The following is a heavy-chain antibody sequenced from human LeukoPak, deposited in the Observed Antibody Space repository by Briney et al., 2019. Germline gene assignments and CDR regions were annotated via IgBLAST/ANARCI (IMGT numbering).Heavy chain of an antibody. D-gene: IGHD1-14*01. V-gene: IGHV4-59*08. J-gene: IGHJ3*02. CDR2: IYYSGST. Sequence: PSETLSLTCTVSGGSISSYYWSWIRQPPGKGLEWIGYIYYSGSTNYNPSLKSRDTISVDTSKNQFSLKLSSVTAADTAVYYCARRTVPGAFDIWGQGTMVTVSS. CDR3: ARRTVPGAFDI. CDR1: GGSISSYY.